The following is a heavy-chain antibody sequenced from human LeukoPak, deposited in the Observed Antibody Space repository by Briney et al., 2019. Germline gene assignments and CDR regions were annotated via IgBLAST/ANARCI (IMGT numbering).Heavy chain of an antibody. CDR2: ISGSGGST. D-gene: IGHD1-26*01. V-gene: IGHV3-23*01. CDR1: GFTFSSYA. Sequence: GGSLRLSCAASGFTFSSYAMSWVRQAPGKGLEWVSAISGSGGSTYYADSVKGWFTVSRDNSKNTLYLQMNSLRAEDTAVYYCARDLVGATTGWFDPWGQGTLVTVSS. CDR3: ARDLVGATTGWFDP. J-gene: IGHJ5*02.